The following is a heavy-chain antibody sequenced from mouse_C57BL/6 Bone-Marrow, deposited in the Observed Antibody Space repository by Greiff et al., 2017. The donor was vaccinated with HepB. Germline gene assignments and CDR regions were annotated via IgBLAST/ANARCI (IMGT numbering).Heavy chain of an antibody. CDR3: ARRGYYGSLYAMDY. J-gene: IGHJ4*01. CDR1: GYTFTSYG. CDR2: IYPRSGNT. D-gene: IGHD1-1*01. V-gene: IGHV1-81*01. Sequence: VQRVESGAELARPGASVKLSCKASGYTFTSYGISWVKQSTGQGLEWIGEIYPRSGNTYYNEKFKGKATLTADKSSSTAYMELRSLTSEDSAVYFCARRGYYGSLYAMDYWGQGTSVTVSS.